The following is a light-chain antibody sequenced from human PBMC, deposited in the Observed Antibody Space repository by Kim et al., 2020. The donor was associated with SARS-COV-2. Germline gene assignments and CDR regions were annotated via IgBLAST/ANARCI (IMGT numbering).Light chain of an antibody. CDR3: ASYTGTATVL. V-gene: IGLV2-14*03. CDR2: DVN. CDR1: SSDIGCYDS. J-gene: IGLJ2*01. Sequence: GQSITISCTGTSSDIGCYDSVSWYQQYPGKAPKLMIYDVNKRPSGISARFAASKSGNTASLTIFGLQPEDEADYYCASYTGTATVLFGGGTQLTVL.